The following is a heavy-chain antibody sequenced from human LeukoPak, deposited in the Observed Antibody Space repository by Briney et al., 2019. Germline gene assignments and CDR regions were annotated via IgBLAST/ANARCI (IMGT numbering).Heavy chain of an antibody. J-gene: IGHJ4*02. CDR3: ATARGSSWPFDY. CDR2: ISSSSSYI. CDR1: GFTFSSYS. V-gene: IGHV3-21*01. Sequence: GGSLRHSCAASGFTFSSYSMNWVRQAPGKGLEWVSSISSSSSYIYYADSVKGRFTISRDNAKNSLYLQMNSLRAEDTAVYYCATARGSSWPFDYWGQGTLVTVSS. D-gene: IGHD6-13*01.